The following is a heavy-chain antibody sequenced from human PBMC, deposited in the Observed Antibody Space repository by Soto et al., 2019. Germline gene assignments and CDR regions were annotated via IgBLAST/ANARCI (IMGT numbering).Heavy chain of an antibody. Sequence: EVHLEESGGGLVQPGGSLRLACAASGFSLSPYWMHWVRQVPGRGLEWVARLSSDGFGAAYADSVKGRFFISRDIARNTLSLQMNSLRADDTAVYYCARDLGGPDYWGRGTSVTVSS. CDR2: LSSDGFGA. J-gene: IGHJ4*02. CDR1: GFSLSPYW. V-gene: IGHV3-74*03. CDR3: ARDLGGPDY. D-gene: IGHD3-16*01.